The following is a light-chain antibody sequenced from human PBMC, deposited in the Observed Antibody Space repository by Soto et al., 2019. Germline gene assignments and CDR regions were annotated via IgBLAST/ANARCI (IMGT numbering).Light chain of an antibody. Sequence: SYVLTQPPSVSVAPGQTARITCGGNNIGSKSVHWYQQKPGQAPVLVVYDDSDRPSGIPDRFSGSKSGTSASLAITGLQAEDEADYYCQSYDSSLSGYVFGTGTKVTVL. V-gene: IGLV3-21*02. CDR1: NIGSKS. CDR3: QSYDSSLSGYV. CDR2: DDS. J-gene: IGLJ1*01.